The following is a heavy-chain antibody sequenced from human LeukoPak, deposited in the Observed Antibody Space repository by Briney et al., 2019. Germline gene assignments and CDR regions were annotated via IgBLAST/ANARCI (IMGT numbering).Heavy chain of an antibody. CDR1: GYTFTSYG. D-gene: IGHD3-10*01. Sequence: ASVKVSCKASGYTFTSYGISWVRQAPGQGLEWMGWISAYNGNTNYAQKLQGRVTMTTDTSTSTAYMELRSLRSDDTAVYYCARQALLWFGETRSYAFDIWGQGTMVTVSS. V-gene: IGHV1-18*01. J-gene: IGHJ3*02. CDR2: ISAYNGNT. CDR3: ARQALLWFGETRSYAFDI.